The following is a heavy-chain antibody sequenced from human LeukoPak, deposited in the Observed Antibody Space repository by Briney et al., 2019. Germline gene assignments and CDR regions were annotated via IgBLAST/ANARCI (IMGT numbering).Heavy chain of an antibody. D-gene: IGHD2-2*02. CDR3: AKSMWGVVVVPAAIPVDAFDI. Sequence: GRSLRLSCAASGFTFSSYGMHWVRQAPGKGLEWVAVISYDGSNKYYADSVKGRFTISRDNSKNTLYLQMNSLRAEDTAVYYCAKSMWGVVVVPAAIPVDAFDIWGQGTMVTVPS. CDR1: GFTFSSYG. CDR2: ISYDGSNK. V-gene: IGHV3-30*18. J-gene: IGHJ3*02.